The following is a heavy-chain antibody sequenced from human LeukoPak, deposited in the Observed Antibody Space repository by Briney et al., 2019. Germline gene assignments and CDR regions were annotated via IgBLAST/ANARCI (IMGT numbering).Heavy chain of an antibody. V-gene: IGHV4-30-2*01. CDR3: AREPYSSGPTAEYFQH. D-gene: IGHD6-19*01. CDR1: GGSISSGGYY. CDR2: IYHSGST. Sequence: SETLSLTCTVSGGSISSGGYYWSWIRQPPGKGLEWIGYIYHSGSTYYNPSLKSRVTISVDRSKNQFSLKLSSVTAADTAVYYCAREPYSSGPTAEYFQHWGQGTLVTVSS. J-gene: IGHJ1*01.